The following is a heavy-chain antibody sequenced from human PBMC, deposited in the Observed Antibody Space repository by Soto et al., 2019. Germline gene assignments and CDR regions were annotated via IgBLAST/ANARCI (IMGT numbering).Heavy chain of an antibody. CDR2: IYYSGST. V-gene: IGHV4-59*01. Sequence: SETLSLTCTVSGGSISSYYWSWIRLPPGKGLEWIGYIYYSGSTNYNPSLKSRVTISVDTSKNQFSLKLSSVTAVDTAMYYCAMPLAYCGGDCYAWGQGTLVTVSS. J-gene: IGHJ5*02. D-gene: IGHD2-21*02. CDR1: GGSISSYY. CDR3: AMPLAYCGGDCYA.